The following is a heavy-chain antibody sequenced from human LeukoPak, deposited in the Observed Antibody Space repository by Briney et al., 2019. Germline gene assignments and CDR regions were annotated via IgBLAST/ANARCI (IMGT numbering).Heavy chain of an antibody. CDR3: ATLDHDVVGGYSHLDH. Sequence: ASVKVSCKASGYTFTSYYMHWVRQAPGQGLEWMGIINPSGGSTSYAQKFQGRVTMTRDTSTSTVYMELSSLRPEDTAVYYCATLDHDVVGGYSHLDHWGQGALVTVSS. CDR1: GYTFTSYY. J-gene: IGHJ4*02. V-gene: IGHV1-46*01. CDR2: INPSGGST. D-gene: IGHD3-9*01.